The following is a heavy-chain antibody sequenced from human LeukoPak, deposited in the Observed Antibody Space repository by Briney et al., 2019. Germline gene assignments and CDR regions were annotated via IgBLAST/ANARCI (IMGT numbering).Heavy chain of an antibody. D-gene: IGHD1-26*01. CDR3: ARDRNSGSYYSDY. CDR2: INSDRSST. V-gene: IGHV3-74*01. CDR1: GVTFSSYW. J-gene: IGHJ4*02. Sequence: GGSLRLSCAASGVTFSSYWMHWVRQAPRKGLLWVSRINSDRSSTSYADSVKGRFTISRDNAKNTLYLQMNSLRAEDTAVYYCARDRNSGSYYSDYWGQGTLVTVSS.